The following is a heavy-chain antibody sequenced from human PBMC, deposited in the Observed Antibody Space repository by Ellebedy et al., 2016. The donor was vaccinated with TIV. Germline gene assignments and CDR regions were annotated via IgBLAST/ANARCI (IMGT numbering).Heavy chain of an antibody. D-gene: IGHD3-3*01. V-gene: IGHV4-31*03. CDR1: GGSISSGGYY. CDR2: IYYSGST. Sequence: SETLSLXXTVSGGSISSGGYYWSWIRQHPGKGLEWIGYIYYSGSTYYNPSLKSRVTISVDTSKNQFSLKLSSVTAADTAVYYCARGADFWSGSNAFDIWGQGTMVTVSS. J-gene: IGHJ3*02. CDR3: ARGADFWSGSNAFDI.